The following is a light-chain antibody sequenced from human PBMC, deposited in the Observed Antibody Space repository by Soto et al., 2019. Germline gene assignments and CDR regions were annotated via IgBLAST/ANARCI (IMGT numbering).Light chain of an antibody. Sequence: DIPMTQSPSSLSASVGDRVTITCRASQGISNYLAWYQQKPGKDPQLLIYAASTLQPGVPSRFSGSGSGTDFTLTISSLQPEDVATYYCQKYNSAPRTFGQGTKVEIK. CDR1: QGISNY. V-gene: IGKV1-27*01. CDR3: QKYNSAPRT. J-gene: IGKJ1*01. CDR2: AAS.